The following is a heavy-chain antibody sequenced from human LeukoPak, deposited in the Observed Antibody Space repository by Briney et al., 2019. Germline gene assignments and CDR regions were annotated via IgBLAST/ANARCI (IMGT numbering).Heavy chain of an antibody. CDR1: GFTFTTFG. D-gene: IGHD1/OR15-1a*01. Sequence: GRSLRLSCAASGFTFTTFGIHWVRQAPGKGLGWVAAISPDGKIEYYTDSVKGRFTVSRDNSKNMIYLQMNSLRGEDSAVYFCAKINNDDDYWGQGALVTVSS. CDR3: AKINNDDDY. V-gene: IGHV3-30*18. CDR2: ISPDGKIE. J-gene: IGHJ4*02.